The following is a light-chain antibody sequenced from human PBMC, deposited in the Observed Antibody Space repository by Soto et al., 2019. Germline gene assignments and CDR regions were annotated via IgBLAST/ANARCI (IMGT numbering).Light chain of an antibody. CDR1: RSISGW. CDR3: QQYDSIPRT. V-gene: IGKV1-5*01. J-gene: IGKJ1*01. CDR2: DAS. Sequence: DIQMTQSPPTLSASVGDRVTITCRASRSISGWLAWYQQKPGKAPKLLIYDASSLVSGVPSRFSGSGSGTEFTLTISSLQPDDFATYYCQQYDSIPRTFGQGTKVDIK.